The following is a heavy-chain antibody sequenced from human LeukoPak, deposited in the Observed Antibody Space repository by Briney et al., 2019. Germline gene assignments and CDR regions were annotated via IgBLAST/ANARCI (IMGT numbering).Heavy chain of an antibody. D-gene: IGHD1-26*01. J-gene: IGHJ4*02. CDR3: ARGWGGSYYDFDY. CDR2: INHSGST. Sequence: PSEPLSLTCAVYGGSFSGYYGSWTRNPPGKGLEWFGEINHSGSTNYNPSLKSRVTISVDTSKNQFSLKLSSVTAADTAVYYCARGWGGSYYDFDYWGQGTLVTVSS. CDR1: GGSFSGYY. V-gene: IGHV4-34*01.